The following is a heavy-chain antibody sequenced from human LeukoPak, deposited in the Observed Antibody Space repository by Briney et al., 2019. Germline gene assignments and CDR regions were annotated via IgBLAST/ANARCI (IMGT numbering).Heavy chain of an antibody. J-gene: IGHJ4*02. CDR1: LVTFSTYE. CDR3: SLLAVASPQYY. CDR2: ISSSGSTM. D-gene: IGHD6-19*01. Sequence: GGSLRLSCAPSLVTFSTYEMHWVRQAPGKGLEWVSDISSSGSTMYYADSVKGRFTTSRDNAKNLLYLQMHSLRAEDTAVYYCSLLAVASPQYYWGQGTLVTVSS. V-gene: IGHV3-48*03.